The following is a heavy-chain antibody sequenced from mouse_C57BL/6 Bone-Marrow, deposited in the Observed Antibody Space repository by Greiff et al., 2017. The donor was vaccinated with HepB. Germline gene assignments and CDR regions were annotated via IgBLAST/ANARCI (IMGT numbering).Heavy chain of an antibody. J-gene: IGHJ2*01. Sequence: EVQLQESGGGLVKPGGSLKLSCAASGFTFSDYGMHWVRQAPEKGLEWVAYISSGSSTIYYADTVKGRFTISRDNAKNTLFLQMTSLRSEDTAMYYCASTYYGSSYDYFDYWGQGTTLTVSS. CDR2: ISSGSSTI. V-gene: IGHV5-17*01. D-gene: IGHD1-1*01. CDR3: ASTYYGSSYDYFDY. CDR1: GFTFSDYG.